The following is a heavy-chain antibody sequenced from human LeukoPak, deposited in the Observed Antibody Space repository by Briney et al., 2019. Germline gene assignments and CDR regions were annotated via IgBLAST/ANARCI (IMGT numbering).Heavy chain of an antibody. CDR2: AYYSGTT. D-gene: IGHD6-19*01. CDR3: ARHSSSAWYYYFDY. J-gene: IGHJ4*02. V-gene: IGHV4-39*01. Sequence: SETLSLTCTVSGGSISNCNYYWGWIRQPPGKGLEWIGGAYYSGTTYYSPSLKSRVTISVDTSRNHFSLNLNSVTAADTAVYYCARHSSSAWYYYFDYWGQGSFVTVSS. CDR1: GGSISNCNYY.